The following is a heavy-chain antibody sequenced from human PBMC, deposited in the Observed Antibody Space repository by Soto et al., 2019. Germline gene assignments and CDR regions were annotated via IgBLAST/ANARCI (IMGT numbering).Heavy chain of an antibody. CDR3: ARSLPNYYDSRGYFDL. V-gene: IGHV4-31*03. CDR2: IYYSGST. D-gene: IGHD3-22*01. J-gene: IGHJ2*01. CDR1: GGCISSGGYY. Sequence: QVQLQESGPGLVKPSQTLSLTCTVSGGCISSGGYYWSWIRQHPGKGLEWIGYIYYSGSTYYNPSLKSRVTISVDTSKNQFSLKLSSVTAADTAVYYCARSLPNYYDSRGYFDLWGRGTLVTVSS.